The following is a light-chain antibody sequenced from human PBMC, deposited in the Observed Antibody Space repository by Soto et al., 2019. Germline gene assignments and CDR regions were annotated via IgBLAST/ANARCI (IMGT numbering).Light chain of an antibody. J-gene: IGLJ2*01. Sequence: QSVLTQPPSESGTPGQRVTISCSGSNSNIESNTVNWYQQLPGTAPKLLIYSNNQRPSGVPDRFSGSKSGTSASLAISGLQSDDEADYYCAAWDDSLNGHVVFGGGTKLTVL. V-gene: IGLV1-44*01. CDR2: SNN. CDR1: NSNIESNT. CDR3: AAWDDSLNGHVV.